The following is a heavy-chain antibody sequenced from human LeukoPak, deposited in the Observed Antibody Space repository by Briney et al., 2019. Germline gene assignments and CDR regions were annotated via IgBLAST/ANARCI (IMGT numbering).Heavy chain of an antibody. CDR1: GYTFTSYD. Sequence: ASVKVSCKASGYTFTSYDINWVRQSTGQGLEWMGWMNPNSGNTGYAQKFQGRVTITRNTSISTAYMELNSLRAEDTAVYYCANNVGGRITMDLGYWGQGTLVTVSS. D-gene: IGHD3-10*01. J-gene: IGHJ4*02. V-gene: IGHV1-8*03. CDR3: ANNVGGRITMDLGY. CDR2: MNPNSGNT.